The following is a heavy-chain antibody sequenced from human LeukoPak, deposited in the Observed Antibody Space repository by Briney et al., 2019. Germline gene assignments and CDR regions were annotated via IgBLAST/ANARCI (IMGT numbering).Heavy chain of an antibody. J-gene: IGHJ5*02. CDR3: ARDHYLSLSSAGWFDP. Sequence: SETLSLTCTVSGGSISSSNYYWGWIRQPPGKGLEWIGNIYYSGSTYYNPSLKSRVTISVDTSKNQFSLKLSSVTAADTAVYYCARDHYLSLSSAGWFDPWGQGTLVTVSS. D-gene: IGHD3-16*01. V-gene: IGHV4-39*07. CDR2: IYYSGST. CDR1: GGSISSSNYY.